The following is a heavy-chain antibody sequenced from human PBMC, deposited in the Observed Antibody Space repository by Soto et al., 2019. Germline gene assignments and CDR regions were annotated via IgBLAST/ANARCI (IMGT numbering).Heavy chain of an antibody. CDR2: IWYDGSNK. J-gene: IGHJ6*02. D-gene: IGHD4-17*01. CDR1: GFTFSSYG. V-gene: IGHV3-33*01. CDR3: ARDKFDYGDTHYYYYGMDV. Sequence: GGSLRLSCAASGFTFSSYGMHWVRQAPGKGLEWVAVIWYDGSNKYYADSVKGRFTISRDNSKNTLYLQMNSLRAEDTAVYYCARDKFDYGDTHYYYYGMDVWGQGTTVTVSS.